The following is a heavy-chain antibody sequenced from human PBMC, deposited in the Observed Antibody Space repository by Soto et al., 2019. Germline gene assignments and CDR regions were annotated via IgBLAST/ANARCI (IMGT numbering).Heavy chain of an antibody. J-gene: IGHJ5*02. CDR2: ISSNGGST. D-gene: IGHD4-17*01. V-gene: IGHV3-64D*06. CDR3: VRDYGFLGLSDRPSP. CDR1: GFTFSSYA. Sequence: EVQLVESGGGLVQPGGSLRLSCSASGFTFSSYAMHWVRQAPGKGLEYVSAISSNGGSTYYADSVKGRFTISRDNSKNTLYLQMSSLRAEDTAVYYCVRDYGFLGLSDRPSPWGQGTLVTVAS.